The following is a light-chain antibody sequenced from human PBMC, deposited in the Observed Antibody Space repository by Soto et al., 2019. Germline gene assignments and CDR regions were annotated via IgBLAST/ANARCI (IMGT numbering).Light chain of an antibody. CDR1: SSDVGGYNY. CDR2: EVS. CDR3: SSYTSSSTYV. Sequence: QSALTQPASVSGSPGQSITISCTRTSSDVGGYNYVSWYQQHPGKAPKLMIYEVSNRPSGVSNRFSGSKSGNTASLTISGLQAEDEADYYCSSYTSSSTYVFETGTKLTVL. V-gene: IGLV2-14*01. J-gene: IGLJ1*01.